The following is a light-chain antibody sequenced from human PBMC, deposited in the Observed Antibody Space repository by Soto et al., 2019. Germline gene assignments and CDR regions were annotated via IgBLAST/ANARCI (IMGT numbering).Light chain of an antibody. CDR2: DAS. CDR1: QSSSSW. V-gene: IGKV1-5*01. J-gene: IGKJ1*01. Sequence: IQMTQSPATLSAFVGDRVTITYRPSQSSSSWLAWYQQKPGKAPKLLIYDASSLESGVPSRFSGGGSGTEFTLTISNLQPDDFATYYCRQYNSYGTFGQGTKVDIK. CDR3: RQYNSYGT.